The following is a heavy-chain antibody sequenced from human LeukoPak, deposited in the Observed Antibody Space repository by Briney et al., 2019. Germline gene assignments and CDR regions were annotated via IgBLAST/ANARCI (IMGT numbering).Heavy chain of an antibody. CDR1: GYTFTSYG. CDR3: ARKGSGSYDDAFDI. Sequence: GESLKISCKGSGYTFTSYGISWVRQAPGQGLEWMGWISAYNGNTNYAQKLQGRVTMTTDTSTSTAYMELRSPRSDDTAVYYCARKGSGSYDDAFDIWGQGTMVTVSS. D-gene: IGHD1-26*01. CDR2: ISAYNGNT. J-gene: IGHJ3*02. V-gene: IGHV1-18*01.